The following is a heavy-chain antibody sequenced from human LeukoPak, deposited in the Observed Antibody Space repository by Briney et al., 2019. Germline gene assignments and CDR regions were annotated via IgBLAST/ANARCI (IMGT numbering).Heavy chain of an antibody. V-gene: IGHV1-8*03. J-gene: IGHJ4*02. CDR3: ATSLAVDDGHFDY. CDR1: GYTFTSYD. D-gene: IGHD4-23*01. Sequence: ASVKVSCKASGYTFTSYDINWVRQATGQGLEWMGWMNPNSGNTGYAQKFQGRVTITRNTSISTAYMELSSLRSEDTAVYYCATSLAVDDGHFDYWGQGTPVTVSS. CDR2: MNPNSGNT.